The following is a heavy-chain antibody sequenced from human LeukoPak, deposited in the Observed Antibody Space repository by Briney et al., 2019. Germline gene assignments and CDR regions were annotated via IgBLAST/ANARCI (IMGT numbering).Heavy chain of an antibody. V-gene: IGHV4-39*01. CDR3: GRRHTRFDY. J-gene: IGHJ4*02. D-gene: IGHD2-21*01. CDR1: GGFIISSNYY. CDR2: LYYSGRA. Sequence: SETLYITCSVSGGFIISSNYYWGWIRQHPGKGLEWIGSLYYSGRADYNPSLKSRVTISVDTSKNQFSLKLSSVTAADTSFFSSGRRHTRFDYWGQGTLVTVSS.